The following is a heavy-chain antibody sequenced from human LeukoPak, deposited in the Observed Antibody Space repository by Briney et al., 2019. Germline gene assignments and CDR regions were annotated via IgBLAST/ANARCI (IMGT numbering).Heavy chain of an antibody. CDR2: IIRIFGTA. D-gene: IGHD4-11*01. CDR1: GGTFSSYA. J-gene: IGHJ6*03. V-gene: IGHV1-69*01. CDR3: AGDFGMSTVTTLFVDYYYMDV. Sequence: SVKVSCKAAGGTFSSYAISWVRQPPGQGLEWMGGIIRIFGTANYAQKFQGRVTITADESTSTAYMELSSLRSEDTAVYYCAGDFGMSTVTTLFVDYYYMDVWGKGTTVTVSS.